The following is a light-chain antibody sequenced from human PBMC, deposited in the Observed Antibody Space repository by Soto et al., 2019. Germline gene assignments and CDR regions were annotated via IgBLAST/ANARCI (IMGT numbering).Light chain of an antibody. CDR2: RNN. V-gene: IGLV1-47*01. Sequence: QSVLTQPPSASGTPGQRVTISCSGSSSNIGSNYVYWYQQLPGTAPKLLIYRNNQRPSGVPDRFSGSKSGTSASLAISVLRSEGEADYYCAAWDDSLSGYVFGTGTKLTVL. CDR1: SSNIGSNY. J-gene: IGLJ1*01. CDR3: AAWDDSLSGYV.